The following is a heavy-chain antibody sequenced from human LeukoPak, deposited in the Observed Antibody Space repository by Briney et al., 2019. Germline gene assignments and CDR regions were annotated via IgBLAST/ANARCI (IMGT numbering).Heavy chain of an antibody. CDR2: INHSGST. CDR3: ARYCSSTSCLYYYYMDV. Sequence: SETLSLACAVYGGSFSGYYWSWIRQPPGKGLEWIGEINHSGSTNYNPSLKSRVTISVDKSKNQFSLKLSSVTAADTAVYYCARYCSSTSCLYYYYMDVWGKGTTVTVSS. J-gene: IGHJ6*03. V-gene: IGHV4-34*01. CDR1: GGSFSGYY. D-gene: IGHD2-2*01.